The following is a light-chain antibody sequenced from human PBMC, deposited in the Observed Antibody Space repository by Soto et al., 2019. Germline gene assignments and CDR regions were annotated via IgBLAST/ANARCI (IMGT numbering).Light chain of an antibody. J-gene: IGLJ2*01. CDR2: EVT. CDR3: CSYGGRGNLV. CDR1: GSDVGAYNY. Sequence: QSVLAQPPSASGSPGQSVTISCTGTGSDVGAYNYVSWFQHHPGNAPKLMIYEVTKRPSGVPDRFSGSKSGNTASLTVSGLQVEDEAEYYCCSYGGRGNLVFGGGTQLTVL. V-gene: IGLV2-8*01.